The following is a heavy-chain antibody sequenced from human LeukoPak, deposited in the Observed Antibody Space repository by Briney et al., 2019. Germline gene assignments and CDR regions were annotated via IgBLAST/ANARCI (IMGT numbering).Heavy chain of an antibody. CDR2: IKQDGSDK. V-gene: IGHV3-7*03. D-gene: IGHD4-23*01. J-gene: IGHJ4*02. CDR1: GFTFSAYW. Sequence: GSLRLSCAASGFTFSAYWMSWVRQAPGKGLEWVANIKQDGSDKYYVDSVKGRFTISRDNAKNSLYLQMNSLRADDTAVYYCARKTVVGSYFDYWGQGTPVTVSS. CDR3: ARKTVVGSYFDY.